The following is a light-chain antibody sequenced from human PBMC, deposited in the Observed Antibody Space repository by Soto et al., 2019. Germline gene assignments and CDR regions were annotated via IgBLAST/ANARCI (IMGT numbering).Light chain of an antibody. CDR1: ESVSKW. CDR2: DAS. J-gene: IGKJ1*01. Sequence: TQITQSPSFLSAHVGDKVPITFRATESVSKWLAWYQEKPGNPPRPLIYDASTWESGVPSRFSGSGSGTEFTLTICSLQADDFAIYYCQQDNSYSWTFGQGTKVDTK. CDR3: QQDNSYSWT. V-gene: IGKV1-5*01.